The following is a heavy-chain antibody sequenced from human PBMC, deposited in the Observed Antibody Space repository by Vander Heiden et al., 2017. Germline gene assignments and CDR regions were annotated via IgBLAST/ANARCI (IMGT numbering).Heavy chain of an antibody. CDR2: ISGSDANT. J-gene: IGHJ6*02. Sequence: EVQLLESGGGLVQPGGSLRLSCAASGFPFSTYAMSWVRQAPGKGLEWVSSISGSDANTYYADSVKGRFTISRDNSKNTLFLQMNSMRAEDTAIYYCAKGSTNYYYFMDVWGQGTTVTVSS. CDR1: GFPFSTYA. CDR3: AKGSTNYYYFMDV. V-gene: IGHV3-23*01.